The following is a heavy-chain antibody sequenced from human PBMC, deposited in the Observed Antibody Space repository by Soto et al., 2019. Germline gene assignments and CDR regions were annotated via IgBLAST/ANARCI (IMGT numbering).Heavy chain of an antibody. J-gene: IGHJ3*02. Sequence: QLQLQESGPGLVKPSETLSLTCTVSGGSISSSSYYWGWIRQPPGKGLEWIGSIYYSGSTYYNPSLKSRVTISVDTSKNQFSLKLSSVTAADTAVYYCASSLKYSGNPTGAFDIWGQGTMVTVSS. CDR1: GGSISSSSYY. CDR2: IYYSGST. CDR3: ASSLKYSGNPTGAFDI. V-gene: IGHV4-39*01. D-gene: IGHD1-26*01.